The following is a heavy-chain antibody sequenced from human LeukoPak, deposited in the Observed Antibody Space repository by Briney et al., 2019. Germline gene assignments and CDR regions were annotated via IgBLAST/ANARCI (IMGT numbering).Heavy chain of an antibody. J-gene: IGHJ4*02. CDR1: GFTFSSYA. V-gene: IGHV3-30*04. D-gene: IGHD5-12*01. CDR3: ARDYDYDYSYFDY. Sequence: GGSLRLSCAASGFTFSSYAMHWVRQAPGKGLEWVAVISYDGSNKYYADSVKGRFTISRDNAKNTLYLQMNSLRAEDTAVYYCARDYDYDYSYFDYWGQGTLVTVSS. CDR2: ISYDGSNK.